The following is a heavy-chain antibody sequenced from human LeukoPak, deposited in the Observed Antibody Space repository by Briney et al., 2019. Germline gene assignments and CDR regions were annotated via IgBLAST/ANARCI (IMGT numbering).Heavy chain of an antibody. V-gene: IGHV1-69*04. CDR1: GGTFSSYA. CDR2: IIPILGIA. D-gene: IGHD3-22*01. Sequence: GSSVKVSCKASGGTFSSYAISWVRQAPGQGLEWMGRIIPILGIANYAQKFQGRVTITADKSTSTAYMELSSQRSEDTAVYYCARHDSSGYYYGYWGQGTLVTVSS. CDR3: ARHDSSGYYYGY. J-gene: IGHJ4*02.